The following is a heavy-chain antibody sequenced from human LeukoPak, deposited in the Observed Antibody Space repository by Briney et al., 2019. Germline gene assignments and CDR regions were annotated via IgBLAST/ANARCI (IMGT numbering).Heavy chain of an antibody. D-gene: IGHD3-3*01. CDR2: IYHSGST. V-gene: IGHV4-59*01. Sequence: GSLRLSCAASGFTFSSYWMSWIRQPPGKGLEWIGNIYHSGSTYYNPSLKSRVTISVDTSKNQFSLKLSSVTAADTAVYYCARAAGITIFGVAKAHFDYWGQGTLVTVSS. J-gene: IGHJ4*02. CDR1: GFTFSSYW. CDR3: ARAAGITIFGVAKAHFDY.